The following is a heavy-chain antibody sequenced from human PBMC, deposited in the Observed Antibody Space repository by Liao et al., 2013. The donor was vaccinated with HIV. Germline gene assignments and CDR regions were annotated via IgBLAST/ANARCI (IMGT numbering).Heavy chain of an antibody. CDR1: GGSISSSNYY. CDR2: IYDSGNT. CDR3: ARDAVAGPRERWFFQH. V-gene: IGHV4-39*07. D-gene: IGHD6-19*01. Sequence: QLQLQESGPGLVKPSETLSLTCTVSGGSISSSNYYWGWIRQPPGKGLEWIGSIYDSGNTFYNPSLKSRVTISVDTSKNQFSLKLSSVTAADTAVYYCARDAVAGPRERWFFQHWGQGTLVTVSS. J-gene: IGHJ1*01.